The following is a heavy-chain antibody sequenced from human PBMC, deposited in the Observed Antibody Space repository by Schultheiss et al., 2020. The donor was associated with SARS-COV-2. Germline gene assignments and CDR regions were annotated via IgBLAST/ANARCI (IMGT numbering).Heavy chain of an antibody. CDR3: ASRDYYDSSGYYLNDAFDI. CDR2: IYSGGST. V-gene: IGHV3-53*05. D-gene: IGHD3-22*01. CDR1: GFTVSSNY. Sequence: GGSLRLSCAASGFTVSSNYMSWVRQAPGKGLEWVSVIYSGGSTYYADSVKGRFTISRDNSKNTLYLQMNSLRAEDTAVYYCASRDYYDSSGYYLNDAFDIWGQGTMVTVSS. J-gene: IGHJ3*02.